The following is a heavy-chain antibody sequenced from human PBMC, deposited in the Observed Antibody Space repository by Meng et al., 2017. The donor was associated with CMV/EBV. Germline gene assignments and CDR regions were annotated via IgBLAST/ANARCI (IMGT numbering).Heavy chain of an antibody. CDR1: GGTFSSYA. V-gene: IGHV1-69*05. J-gene: IGHJ6*02. CDR2: IIPIFGTA. D-gene: IGHD2-2*01. CDR3: ARVYRHLVPAATSPPYPYYYGMDV. Sequence: SVKVSCKASGGTFSSYAISWVRQAPGQGLEWMGGIIPIFGTANYAQKFQGRVTITTDESTSTAYMELSSLRSEDTAVYYCARVYRHLVPAATSPPYPYYYGMDVWGQGTTVTVSS.